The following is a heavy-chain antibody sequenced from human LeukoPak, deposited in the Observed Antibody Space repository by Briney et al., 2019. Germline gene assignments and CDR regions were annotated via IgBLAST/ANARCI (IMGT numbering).Heavy chain of an antibody. Sequence: SEALSLTCTVSGGSISTSNYYWGWIRQPPGKGLEWIGNIFYSGSTYYSPSVKSRVTISLDTSRNQFSLKLNSVTAADTAVYYCARGQRAAWFDPWGQGTLVTVSS. CDR3: ARGQRAAWFDP. CDR2: IFYSGST. CDR1: GGSISTSNYY. V-gene: IGHV4-39*07. D-gene: IGHD6-25*01. J-gene: IGHJ5*02.